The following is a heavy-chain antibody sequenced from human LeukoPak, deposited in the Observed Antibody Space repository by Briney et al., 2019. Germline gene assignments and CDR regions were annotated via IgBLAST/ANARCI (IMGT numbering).Heavy chain of an antibody. J-gene: IGHJ4*02. V-gene: IGHV1-69*13. CDR3: ARTSYDYVWGSYRLFDY. CDR1: GGTFSSYA. CDR2: IIPIFGTA. Sequence: PVNVSCKASGGTFSSYAISWVRQAPGQGLEWMGGIIPIFGTANYAQKFQGRVTITADESTSTAYMELSSLRSEDTAVYYCARTSYDYVWGSYRLFDYWGQGTLVTVSS. D-gene: IGHD3-16*02.